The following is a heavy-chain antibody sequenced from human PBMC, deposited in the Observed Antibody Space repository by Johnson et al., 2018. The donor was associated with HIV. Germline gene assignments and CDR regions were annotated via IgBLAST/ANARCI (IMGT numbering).Heavy chain of an antibody. V-gene: IGHV3-66*01. CDR1: GFSVSSNY. D-gene: IGHD5-24*01. CDR2: LFSGGDT. CDR3: ARACRDGYTCDVYDI. Sequence: VQLVDSGGGLVQPGGSLRLSCAASGFSVSSNYMTWVRQAPGKGLEWVSVLFSGGDTYYADSVRGRFTISRDNSKNTLYLQMNSLRAEDTAVYYCARACRDGYTCDVYDIWGQGTMVTVSS. J-gene: IGHJ3*02.